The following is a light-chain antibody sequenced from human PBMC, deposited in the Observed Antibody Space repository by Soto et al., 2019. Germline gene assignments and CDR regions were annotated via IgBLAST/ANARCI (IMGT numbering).Light chain of an antibody. J-gene: IGLJ1*01. V-gene: IGLV2-14*02. CDR2: EGS. CDR3: SSYTSSDTLVV. Sequence: QSALTQPASVSGSPGQSITISCTGTSSDVGSYNLVSWYQQHPGKAPKLMIYEGSKRPSGVSNRFSASKSGNTASLTISGLQADDEADYYCSSYTSSDTLVVFGTGTKVTVL. CDR1: SSDVGSYNL.